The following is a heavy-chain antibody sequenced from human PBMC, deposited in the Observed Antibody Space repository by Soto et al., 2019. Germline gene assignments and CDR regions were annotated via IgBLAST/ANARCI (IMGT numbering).Heavy chain of an antibody. CDR2: IYYSGST. CDR1: GGSISSYY. D-gene: IGHD5-12*01. Sequence: PSETLSLTCTVSGGSISSYYWSWIRQPPGKGLEWIGYIYYSGSTNYNPSLKSRVTISVDTSKNQFSLKLSSVTAADTAVYYCARYRPQEMAIDYWGQGTLVTVSS. V-gene: IGHV4-59*01. J-gene: IGHJ4*02. CDR3: ARYRPQEMAIDY.